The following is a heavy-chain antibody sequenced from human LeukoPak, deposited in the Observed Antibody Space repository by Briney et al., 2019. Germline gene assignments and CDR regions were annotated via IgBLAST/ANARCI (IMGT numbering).Heavy chain of an antibody. Sequence: ASVKVSCKASGYTFTGYYMHWVRQAPGQGLEWMGWINPNSGGTNYAQKFQGRVTMTRDTSISTAYMELSRLRSDDTAVYYCARELYSSSSYYFDYWGQGTLVTVSS. J-gene: IGHJ4*02. V-gene: IGHV1-2*02. D-gene: IGHD6-6*01. CDR1: GYTFTGYY. CDR2: INPNSGGT. CDR3: ARELYSSSSYYFDY.